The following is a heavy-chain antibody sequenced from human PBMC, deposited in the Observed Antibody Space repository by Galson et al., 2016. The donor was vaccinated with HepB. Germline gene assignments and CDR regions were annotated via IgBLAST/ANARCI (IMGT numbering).Heavy chain of an antibody. CDR2: ISGHGGEN. J-gene: IGHJ4*02. CDR1: GFMFGDYA. CDR3: VRRQRAAPTPSVFDR. V-gene: IGHV3-23*01. Sequence: SLRLSCAGSGFMFGDYAMRWVRQPPGKGLDWVSAISGHGGENLYADSATGRFTVSRDNSKNTLYLHTNSLRAEDTAIYCCVRRQRAAPTPSVFDRWGQGTLVTVSS. D-gene: IGHD6-13*01.